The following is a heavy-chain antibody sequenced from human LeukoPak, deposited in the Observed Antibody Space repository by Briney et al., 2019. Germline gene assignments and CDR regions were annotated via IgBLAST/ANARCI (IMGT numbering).Heavy chain of an antibody. CDR2: INNVGSHI. CDR3: ASETYYYDSSGYY. D-gene: IGHD3-22*01. Sequence: GGSLRLSCAASGFTLSRSAMNWVRQAPGKGLEWVSSINNVGSHIYYAGSVKGRFTISRDNTKNSLYLQMNSLRAEDTAVYYCASETYYYDSSGYYWGQGTLVTVPS. J-gene: IGHJ4*02. V-gene: IGHV3-21*01. CDR1: GFTLSRSA.